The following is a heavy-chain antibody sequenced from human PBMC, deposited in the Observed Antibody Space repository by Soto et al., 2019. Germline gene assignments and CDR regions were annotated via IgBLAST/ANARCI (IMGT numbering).Heavy chain of an antibody. CDR3: ARSQLGRPLRV. J-gene: IGHJ6*02. CDR1: RYTFTNLY. D-gene: IGHD3-16*01. Sequence: AAVKVSCKASRYTFTNLYIHWLRQAPGQGLEWMGIINPSGDSTTYPQKFQGRVTMTRDTSTSTVHMELITLRSEDTAVYYCARSQLGRPLRVRGPGPILNVS. CDR2: INPSGDST. V-gene: IGHV1-46*01.